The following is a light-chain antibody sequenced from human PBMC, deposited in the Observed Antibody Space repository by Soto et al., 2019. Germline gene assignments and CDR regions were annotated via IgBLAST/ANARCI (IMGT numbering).Light chain of an antibody. CDR2: DAS. V-gene: IGKV3-11*01. Sequence: EIVLTQSPATLSLSPGERATLSCRASQSLNSYLAWFQQKPGQAPRLLIYDASNRATGIPARFGGSGSGTDFTLSISSLEPEDFAVYYCQQRRDWPLTFGGGTKVEIK. CDR3: QQRRDWPLT. CDR1: QSLNSY. J-gene: IGKJ4*01.